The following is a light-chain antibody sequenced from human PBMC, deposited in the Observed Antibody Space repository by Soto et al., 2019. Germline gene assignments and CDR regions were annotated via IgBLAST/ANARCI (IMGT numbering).Light chain of an antibody. Sequence: DIQMTQSPSTLSASVGDRVTITCRASQSISTWLAWYQQNPGKAPKLLIYKASSLESGVSSRFSGSGSGTEFTLTISSLQPDDFATYYCQQYNTYPLTFGGGTTVEIK. V-gene: IGKV1-5*03. J-gene: IGKJ4*01. CDR2: KAS. CDR1: QSISTW. CDR3: QQYNTYPLT.